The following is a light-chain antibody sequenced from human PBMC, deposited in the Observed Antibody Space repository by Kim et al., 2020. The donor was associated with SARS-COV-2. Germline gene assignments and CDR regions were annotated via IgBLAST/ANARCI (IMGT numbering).Light chain of an antibody. CDR3: QQYNDWPYT. CDR1: QTVRSN. CDR2: DAS. J-gene: IGKJ2*01. V-gene: IGKV3-15*01. Sequence: SVSPGESVTLYCRASQTVRSNLAWYQQKPGQAPRLLIYDASVRATTVPARFTGSGSGTEFTLTVSSLQSEDFAVYYCQQYNDWPYTFGQGTKLEI.